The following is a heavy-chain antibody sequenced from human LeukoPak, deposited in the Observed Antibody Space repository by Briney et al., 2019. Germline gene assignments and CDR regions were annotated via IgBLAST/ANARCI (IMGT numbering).Heavy chain of an antibody. CDR1: GFTFSSYW. V-gene: IGHV3-74*01. Sequence: PGGSLRLSCAASGFTFSSYWMYWVRQAPGKGLVWVSRINSDGSSTSYADSVKGRFTISRDNAKNTLYLQMNSLRAEDTALYYCARDGDTVLTRGYYYYMDVWGKGTTVTVSS. CDR3: ARDGDTVLTRGYYYYMDV. D-gene: IGHD4-23*01. J-gene: IGHJ6*03. CDR2: INSDGSST.